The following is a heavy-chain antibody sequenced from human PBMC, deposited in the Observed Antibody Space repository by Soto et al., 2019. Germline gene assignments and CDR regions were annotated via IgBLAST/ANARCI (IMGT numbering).Heavy chain of an antibody. D-gene: IGHD7-27*01. V-gene: IGHV4-59*01. CDR3: ARRWGTYFDF. Sequence: QVQLQESGPGLVKPSETLSLTCTVSGGSISSYYWSWIRQPPGKGLEWIGYIYYSGSTDYDPSLXGXVXIXXGTSKNQFSLKLSSVTAADTAVYYCARRWGTYFDFWGQGTLVTVSS. CDR2: IYYSGST. J-gene: IGHJ4*02. CDR1: GGSISSYY.